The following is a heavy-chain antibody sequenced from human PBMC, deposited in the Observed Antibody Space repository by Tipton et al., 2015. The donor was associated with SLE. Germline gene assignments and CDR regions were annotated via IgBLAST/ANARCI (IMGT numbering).Heavy chain of an antibody. D-gene: IGHD1-1*01. CDR1: GFKFSDYY. CDR2: IATSGSPI. CDR3: ARVLDVAGWYDP. J-gene: IGHJ5*02. Sequence: SLRLSCAASGFKFSDYYMIWIRQAPGKGLEWVSSIATSGSPIYYSDSVKGRFTISRDNAKNSVDLQMNSLRVEDTAVYFCARVLDVAGWYDPWGQGTLVTVSS. V-gene: IGHV3-11*04.